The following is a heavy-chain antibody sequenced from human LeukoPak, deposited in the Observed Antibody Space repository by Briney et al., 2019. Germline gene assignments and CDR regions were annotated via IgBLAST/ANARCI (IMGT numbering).Heavy chain of an antibody. Sequence: PGGSLTLSCVASGFTVSSYVMNWVRHAPGKGLEWVSSISGCGDSTIYADSVKGRLSTSRDNSKNTLYLQMNSLRAEDTAAYYCARSGLNRFDYWGQGTLVTVSS. CDR1: GFTVSSYV. J-gene: IGHJ4*02. CDR3: ARSGLNRFDY. CDR2: ISGCGDST. D-gene: IGHD2-15*01. V-gene: IGHV3-23*01.